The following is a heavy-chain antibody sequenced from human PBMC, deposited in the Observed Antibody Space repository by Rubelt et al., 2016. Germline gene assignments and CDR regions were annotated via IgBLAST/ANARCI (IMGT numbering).Heavy chain of an antibody. D-gene: IGHD3-16*01. Sequence: EVQLVESGGGLVKPGGSLRLSCAASGFTFSSYGMHWVRQAPGKGLEWVSAISGSGGSTYYADSVKGRFTISRDNSKNTLYLQVNGRRAEDTAVYYCANEVGAYWGQGTLVTVSS. CDR2: ISGSGGST. CDR3: ANEVGAY. V-gene: IGHV3-23*04. J-gene: IGHJ4*02. CDR1: GFTFSSYG.